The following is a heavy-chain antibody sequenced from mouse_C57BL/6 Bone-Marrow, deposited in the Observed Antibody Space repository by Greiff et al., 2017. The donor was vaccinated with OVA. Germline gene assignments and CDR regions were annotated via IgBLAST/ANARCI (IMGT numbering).Heavy chain of an antibody. CDR1: GYSFTDYN. CDR2: INPNYGTT. D-gene: IGHD3-3*01. Sequence: VQLQQSGPELVKPGASVTISCKASGYSFTDYNLNWVKQSNGKSLEWIGVINPNYGTTSYNQTFKDKATLTVDQSSSTAYLQLNSLTSEDSAVYYCAREGLEFAYWGQGTLVTVSA. J-gene: IGHJ3*01. CDR3: AREGLEFAY. V-gene: IGHV1-39*01.